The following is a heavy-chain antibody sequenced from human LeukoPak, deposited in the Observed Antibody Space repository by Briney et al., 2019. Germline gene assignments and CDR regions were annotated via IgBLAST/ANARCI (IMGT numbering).Heavy chain of an antibody. V-gene: IGHV3-74*03. Sequence: GGSLRLSCAASGFTISSHLMYWVRQPPGKGLVWVSRIISDGTTTYADSVKGRFTISRDNAKDTLYLEMNSLRAEDTALYYCARAYNWKLDPWGQGTLVTVSS. D-gene: IGHD1-20*01. CDR2: IISDGTT. CDR1: GFTISSHL. J-gene: IGHJ5*02. CDR3: ARAYNWKLDP.